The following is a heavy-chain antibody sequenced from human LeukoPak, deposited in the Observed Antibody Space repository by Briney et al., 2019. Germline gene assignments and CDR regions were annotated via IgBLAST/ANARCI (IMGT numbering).Heavy chain of an antibody. CDR3: ARATLLWFDGGAEYFQH. J-gene: IGHJ1*01. V-gene: IGHV3-30*03. CDR2: ISYDGSNK. CDR1: GFPFSSYW. D-gene: IGHD3-10*01. Sequence: GGSLRLSCVASGFPFSSYWMTWVRQAPGKGLEWVAVISYDGSNKYYADSVKGRFTISRDNSKNTLYLQMNSLRAEDTAVYYCARATLLWFDGGAEYFQHWGQGTLVTVSS.